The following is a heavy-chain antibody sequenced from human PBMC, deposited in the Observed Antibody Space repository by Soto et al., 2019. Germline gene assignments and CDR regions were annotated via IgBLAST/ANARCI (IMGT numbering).Heavy chain of an antibody. Sequence: ASVKVSCKASGYTFTSYAMHWVRQAPGQRLEWMGWINAGNGNTKYSQKFQGRVTITRDTSASTAYMELSSLRSEDTAVYYCATGFVRSSSGPPPPTVRKYYYYYYMDVWGKGTTVTVSS. J-gene: IGHJ6*03. V-gene: IGHV1-3*01. CDR2: INAGNGNT. CDR1: GYTFTSYA. D-gene: IGHD6-6*01. CDR3: ATGFVRSSSGPPPPTVRKYYYYYYMDV.